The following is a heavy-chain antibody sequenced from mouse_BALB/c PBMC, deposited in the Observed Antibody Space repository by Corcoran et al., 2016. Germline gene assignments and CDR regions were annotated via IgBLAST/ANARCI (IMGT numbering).Heavy chain of an antibody. Sequence: EVQLLETGGGLVQPGGSRGLSCEGSGFTFSGIWMRWVRQTTWKTLEWIGDINSDGSAMKDAPSIKDRFTIFRDNDKSTLYMQMSNVRSEDIATYFWMRYANYYGNYGWYVDVWGAGTTVIVS. D-gene: IGHD2-1*01. CDR2: INSDGSAM. J-gene: IGHJ1*01. CDR3: MRYANYYGNYGWYVDV. CDR1: GFTFSGIW. V-gene: IGHV11-2*02.